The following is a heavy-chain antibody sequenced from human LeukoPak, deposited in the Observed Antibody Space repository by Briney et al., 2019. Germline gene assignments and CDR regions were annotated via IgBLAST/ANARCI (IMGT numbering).Heavy chain of an antibody. CDR1: GFTFDDYA. D-gene: IGHD3-10*01. Sequence: GGSLRLSCAASGFTFDDYAMHWARQAPGKGLEWVSLISGDGGSTYYADSVKGRFTISRDNSKNSLYLQMNSLRTEDTALYYCAKDMSDHYYGSGSSIYYYYGMDVWGQGTTVTVSS. CDR2: ISGDGGST. J-gene: IGHJ6*02. V-gene: IGHV3-43*02. CDR3: AKDMSDHYYGSGSSIYYYYGMDV.